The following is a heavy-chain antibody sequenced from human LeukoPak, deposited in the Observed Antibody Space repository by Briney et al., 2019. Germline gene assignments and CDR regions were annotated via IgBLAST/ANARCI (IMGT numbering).Heavy chain of an antibody. CDR1: GGSISSYY. J-gene: IGHJ5*02. CDR3: ARRLDCSGGSCFNWFDP. CDR2: IYYSVST. V-gene: IGHV4-59*08. Sequence: SETLSLTCTVSGGSISSYYWSWIRQPPGKGLEWIGYIYYSVSTNYYPSLQSRVPISVDTSKSQFSLKLSSVTAADTAVYYCARRLDCSGGSCFNWFDPWGQGTLVTVSS. D-gene: IGHD2-15*01.